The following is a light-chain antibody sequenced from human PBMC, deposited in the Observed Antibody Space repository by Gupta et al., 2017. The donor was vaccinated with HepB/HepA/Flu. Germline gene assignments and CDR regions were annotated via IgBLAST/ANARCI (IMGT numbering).Light chain of an antibody. CDR2: EVY. CDR1: NSDIGTFDL. J-gene: IGLJ2*01. V-gene: IGLV2-23*02. CDR3: SSFALPNIVF. Sequence: QSALTQPASVSGSPGQSITIPCTGSNSDIGTFDLVSWYQQHPGKAPKLIIYEVYKRPSGVSDRFSGSKSGNTASLTISGLQAEDESQYYCSSFALPNIVFFGGGTKLTVL.